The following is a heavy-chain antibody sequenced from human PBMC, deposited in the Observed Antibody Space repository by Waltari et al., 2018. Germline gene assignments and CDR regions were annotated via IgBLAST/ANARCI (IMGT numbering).Heavy chain of an antibody. Sequence: QVQLQESAPGLVKPSETLSLTCTVSGGSISSYYWSWIRQPPGKGLEWIGYIYYSGSTNYNPSLKSRVTISVDTSKNQFSLKLSSVTAADTAVYYCARGPDSSGPYPSWGQGTLVTVSS. CDR3: ARGPDSSGPYPS. J-gene: IGHJ5*02. V-gene: IGHV4-59*01. D-gene: IGHD3-22*01. CDR1: GGSISSYY. CDR2: IYYSGST.